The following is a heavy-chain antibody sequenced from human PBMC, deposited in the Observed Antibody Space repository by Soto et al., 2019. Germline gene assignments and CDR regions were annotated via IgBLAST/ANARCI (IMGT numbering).Heavy chain of an antibody. CDR3: AILGGTYYAFDV. D-gene: IGHD1-26*01. CDR1: GFTINSHA. J-gene: IGHJ3*01. CDR2: VGPRGRDT. Sequence: PGGSLRLSCAVSGFTINSHAMGWVRQAPGKGLEWVSAVGPRGRDTYYADSVKGRFTISRDNSKNTVSLQVNSLRAEDTAVYYCAILGGTYYAFDVWGQGTLVTVSS. V-gene: IGHV3-23*01.